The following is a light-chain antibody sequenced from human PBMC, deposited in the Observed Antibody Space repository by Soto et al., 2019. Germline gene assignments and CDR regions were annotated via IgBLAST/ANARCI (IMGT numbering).Light chain of an antibody. V-gene: IGKV3-11*01. CDR3: QQRTNWPLT. CDR2: DAS. Sequence: EIVFTQSPAALSFSPGERATLSCRASQSVSNSLAWYQQKPGQAPRLLIYDASSKPTGIPARFTGSGSGTDFTLTISGLEPEDFAVYYCQQRTNWPLTFGGGTKVEIK. J-gene: IGKJ4*01. CDR1: QSVSNS.